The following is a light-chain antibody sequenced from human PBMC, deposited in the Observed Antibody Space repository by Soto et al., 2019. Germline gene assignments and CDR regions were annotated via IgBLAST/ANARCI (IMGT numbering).Light chain of an antibody. CDR2: GAS. V-gene: IGKV3-15*01. CDR3: QQYSQWPLT. J-gene: IGKJ4*01. Sequence: EIVMTQSPETLAVSPGERATRSGRASEGVTNNLAWYQRKPGQAPRLFIYGASTRATDVPVRFSGRGSGTEFTLTISSPQPEDSAVYYCQQYSQWPLTFGGGTKGDIK. CDR1: EGVTNN.